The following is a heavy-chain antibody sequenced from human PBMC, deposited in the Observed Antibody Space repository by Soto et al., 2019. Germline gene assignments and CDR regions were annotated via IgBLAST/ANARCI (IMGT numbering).Heavy chain of an antibody. V-gene: IGHV3-48*02. J-gene: IGHJ4*02. Sequence: GGSLRLSCAASGFTFISYSMNWVRQAPGKGLEWVSYISTSSNTIYYADSVKGRFTISRDNAKNSLFLQLNSLRDEDTAVYYCARGVGYYGSGSYYYFDSWSQGTLVTVSS. CDR2: ISTSSNTI. CDR3: ARGVGYYGSGSYYYFDS. CDR1: GFTFISYS. D-gene: IGHD3-10*01.